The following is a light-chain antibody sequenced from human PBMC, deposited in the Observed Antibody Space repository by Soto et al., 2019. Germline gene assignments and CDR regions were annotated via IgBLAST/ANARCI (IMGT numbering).Light chain of an antibody. Sequence: EIVMTQSQATLSVSPGERATLXCRASQSVSSGLSWYQQKPDQAPRLLIYGASTRATGIPARFSGSGSGTDFTLTISRLEPEDFAVYYCQQYGSSTITFGQGTRLEIK. J-gene: IGKJ5*01. CDR2: GAS. CDR3: QQYGSSTIT. V-gene: IGKV3-15*01. CDR1: QSVSSG.